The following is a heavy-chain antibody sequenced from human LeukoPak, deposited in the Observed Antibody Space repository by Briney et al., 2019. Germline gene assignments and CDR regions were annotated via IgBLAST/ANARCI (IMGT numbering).Heavy chain of an antibody. D-gene: IGHD1-26*01. CDR3: ARDISGSYPYYFDY. J-gene: IGHJ4*02. Sequence: GGSLRLSCAASGFTFSNYAMSWVRQAPGKGLEWVSVISDSGASTYYADSVKGRFTISRDSSRNTLYLQMNSLRAEDTALYYCARDISGSYPYYFDYWGQGTLVTVSS. CDR1: GFTFSNYA. CDR2: ISDSGAST. V-gene: IGHV3-23*01.